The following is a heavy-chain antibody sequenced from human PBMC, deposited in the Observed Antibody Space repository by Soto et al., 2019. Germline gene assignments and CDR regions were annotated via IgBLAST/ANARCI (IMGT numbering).Heavy chain of an antibody. CDR1: GGSISSYY. J-gene: IGHJ4*02. Sequence: LSLTCTVSGGSISSYYWSWIRQPPGKGLEWIGYIYYSGSTNYNPSLKSRVTISVDTSKNQFSLKLSSVTAADTAVYYCARDSWGDYTFDYWGQGTLVTVSS. CDR3: ARDSWGDYTFDY. D-gene: IGHD4-17*01. V-gene: IGHV4-59*01. CDR2: IYYSGST.